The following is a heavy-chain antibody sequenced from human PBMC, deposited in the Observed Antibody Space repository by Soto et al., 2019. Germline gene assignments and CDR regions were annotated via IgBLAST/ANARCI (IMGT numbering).Heavy chain of an antibody. CDR2: ISSSSSYI. D-gene: IGHD6-6*01. Sequence: EVQLVESGGGLVKPGGSLRLSCAASGLTFSSYSMNWVRQAPGKGLLWVSSISSSSSYIYYADSVKGRFTISRDNAKNSLYLQMNSLRAEDTAVYYCARDLYSSSARYVDYWGQGTLVTVSS. V-gene: IGHV3-21*01. CDR1: GLTFSSYS. CDR3: ARDLYSSSARYVDY. J-gene: IGHJ4*02.